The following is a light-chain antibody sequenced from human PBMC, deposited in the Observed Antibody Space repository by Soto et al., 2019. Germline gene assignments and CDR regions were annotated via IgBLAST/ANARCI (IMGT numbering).Light chain of an antibody. Sequence: EVVLTQSPATLSLSPGERATLSCRASENVRTFVDWYQQKPGQAPRLLIHGASNRATGIPARFSGSGSGTDFTLTISNLEPEDFEVYYCQQHSHWPPWTFGQGTRVEI. V-gene: IGKV3-11*01. CDR2: GAS. J-gene: IGKJ1*01. CDR3: QQHSHWPPWT. CDR1: ENVRTF.